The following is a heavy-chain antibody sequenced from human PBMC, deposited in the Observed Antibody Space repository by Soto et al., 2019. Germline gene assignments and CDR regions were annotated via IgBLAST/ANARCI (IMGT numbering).Heavy chain of an antibody. Sequence: QVQLVQSGAEVKKPGASVKVSCKASGYTFTGYYLNWVRQAPGQGLEWMGCINPNSGGTNYAQKFQGRVTMTRDTSITTAYMELSRLRSDDTAVYYCARDRYYYSVGIPRDWFDPWGQGTLVTVSS. CDR2: INPNSGGT. D-gene: IGHD3-10*01. CDR1: GYTFTGYY. CDR3: ARDRYYYSVGIPRDWFDP. V-gene: IGHV1-2*02. J-gene: IGHJ5*02.